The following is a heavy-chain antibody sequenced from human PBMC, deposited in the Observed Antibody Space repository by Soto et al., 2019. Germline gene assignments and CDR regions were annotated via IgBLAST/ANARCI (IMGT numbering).Heavy chain of an antibody. Sequence: PGGSLRLSCAASGFTFSSYEMNWVRQAPGKGLEWVSYISSSGSTIYYADSVKGRFTIPRDNAKNSLYLQMNSLRAEDTAVYYCARDGGVALALYYYGMDVCGQGTTVTVPS. V-gene: IGHV3-48*03. CDR2: ISSSGSTI. CDR1: GFTFSSYE. CDR3: ARDGGVALALYYYGMDV. D-gene: IGHD6-19*01. J-gene: IGHJ6*02.